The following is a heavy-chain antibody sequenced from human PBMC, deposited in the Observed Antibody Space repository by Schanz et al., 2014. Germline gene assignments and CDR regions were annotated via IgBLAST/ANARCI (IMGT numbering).Heavy chain of an antibody. V-gene: IGHV3-30*07. J-gene: IGHJ4*02. CDR3: AIIGVMVAVAGTRADY. Sequence: VQLLESGGGLVQPGGSLRLSCAASGFTFSSYAMHWVRQAPGKGLEWVAFIWYDGSNKYYADSVKGRFTISRDNSKNSLFLQMNRLRAEDTALYYCAIIGVMVAVAGTRADYWGQGTLXTVSS. D-gene: IGHD6-19*01. CDR2: IWYDGSNK. CDR1: GFTFSSYA.